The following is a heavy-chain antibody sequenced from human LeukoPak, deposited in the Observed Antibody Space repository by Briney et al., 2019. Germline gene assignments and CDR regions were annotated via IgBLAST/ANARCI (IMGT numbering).Heavy chain of an antibody. J-gene: IGHJ4*02. CDR2: IKQDGSEK. V-gene: IGHV3-7*01. D-gene: IGHD5-18*01. CDR1: GFTFSSYW. CDR3: ARDKLQLYFDY. Sequence: GGSLRLSCAASGFTFSSYWMSWVRQAPGKGLEWVANIKQDGSEKYYVDSVKGRFTVSRDNAKNSLYLQMNSLRAEDTAVYYCARDKLQLYFDYWGQGTLVTVSS.